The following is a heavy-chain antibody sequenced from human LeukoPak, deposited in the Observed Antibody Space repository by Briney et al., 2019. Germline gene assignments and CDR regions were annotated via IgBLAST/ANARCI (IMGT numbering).Heavy chain of an antibody. CDR2: ISSSAGST. CDR3: AKGIDTAMVTWEKDYYDSSGYHYFDY. D-gene: IGHD3-22*01. V-gene: IGHV3-23*01. Sequence: GGSLRLSCVASGFTFSSYGMTWVRQAPGKGPEWVSVISSSAGSTYYADSVKGRFTISRDNSKDTLFLQMNSLRVEDSAVYYCAKGIDTAMVTWEKDYYDSSGYHYFDYWGQGTLVTVSS. J-gene: IGHJ4*02. CDR1: GFTFSSYG.